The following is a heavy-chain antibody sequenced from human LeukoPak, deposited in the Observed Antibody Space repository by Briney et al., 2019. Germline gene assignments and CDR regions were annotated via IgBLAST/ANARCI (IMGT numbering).Heavy chain of an antibody. D-gene: IGHD1-26*01. CDR3: ARDGWELPSDAFDI. Sequence: GGSLRLSCAASGFTFSSYSMNWVRQAPGKGLEWVSSISSTSYIYYADSVKGRFTISRDNAKNSLYLQMNSLRAEDTAVYYCARDGWELPSDAFDIWGQGTMVTVSS. V-gene: IGHV3-21*01. CDR1: GFTFSSYS. CDR2: ISSTSYI. J-gene: IGHJ3*02.